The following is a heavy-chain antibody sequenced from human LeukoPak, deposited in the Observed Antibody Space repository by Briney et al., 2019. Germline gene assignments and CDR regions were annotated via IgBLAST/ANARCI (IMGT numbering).Heavy chain of an antibody. J-gene: IGHJ6*03. Sequence: GGSLRLSCAASGFTFDDYAMSWVRQAPGKGLEWVSAISGSGGSTYYADSVKGRFTISRDNSKNTLYLQMNSLRAEDTAVYYCARDLVSSSFYYYYMDVWGKGTTVTVSS. CDR1: GFTFDDYA. V-gene: IGHV3-23*01. CDR2: ISGSGGST. CDR3: ARDLVSSSFYYYYMDV. D-gene: IGHD6-6*01.